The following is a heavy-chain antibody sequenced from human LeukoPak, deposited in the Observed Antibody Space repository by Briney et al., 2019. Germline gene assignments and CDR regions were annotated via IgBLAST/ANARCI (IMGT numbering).Heavy chain of an antibody. V-gene: IGHV1-46*01. CDR3: AREQHGSGSYYALGYY. J-gene: IGHJ4*02. D-gene: IGHD3-10*01. CDR1: GYTFTSYY. Sequence: ASVKVSCTASGYTFTSYYMHWVRQAPGQGLEWMGIINPSGGSTSYAQKFQGRVTMTRDTSTSTVYMELSSLRSEDTAVYYCAREQHGSGSYYALGYYWGQGTLVTVSS. CDR2: INPSGGST.